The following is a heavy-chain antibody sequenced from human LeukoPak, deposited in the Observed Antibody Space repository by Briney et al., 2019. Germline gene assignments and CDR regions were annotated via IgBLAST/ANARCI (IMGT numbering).Heavy chain of an antibody. CDR1: EFTFSSHA. CDR3: AKGKYSSGGVPDY. CDR2: ISGGGEST. J-gene: IGHJ4*02. D-gene: IGHD6-19*01. Sequence: GGSLRLSCVASEFTFSSHAMDWVRQAPGKGLEWVSSISGGGESTYYADSVKGRFTVSRDNSKNTLYLQINSLRGEDTAVYYCAKGKYSSGGVPDYWGQGTLVTVSS. V-gene: IGHV3-23*01.